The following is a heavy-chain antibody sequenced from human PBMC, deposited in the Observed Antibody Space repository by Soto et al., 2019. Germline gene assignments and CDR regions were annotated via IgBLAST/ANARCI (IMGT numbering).Heavy chain of an antibody. V-gene: IGHV3-23*01. J-gene: IGHJ5*02. CDR1: GFTFSSYA. CDR3: AKGSSGYPNWFDP. D-gene: IGHD3-22*01. CDR2: ISGSGGST. Sequence: GGSLRLSCAASGFTFSSYAMSWVRQAPGKGLEWVSAISGSGGSTYYADSVKGRFTISRDNSKNRLYLQMNGLRAEDTAVYYCAKGSSGYPNWFDPWGQGTLVTVSS.